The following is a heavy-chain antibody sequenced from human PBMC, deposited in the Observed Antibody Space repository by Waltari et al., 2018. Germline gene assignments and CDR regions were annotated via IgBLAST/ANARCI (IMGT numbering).Heavy chain of an antibody. CDR1: GFTFSSYG. D-gene: IGHD1-26*01. CDR3: AKDGKYVGANYFDY. CDR2: ISYDGSNK. Sequence: QVQLVESGGGVVQPGRSLRLSCAASGFTFSSYGMHWVRQAPGKGLEWVAVISYDGSNKYYADSVKGRFTISRDNSKNTLYLQMNSLRAEDTAVYYCAKDGKYVGANYFDYWGQGTLVTVSS. V-gene: IGHV3-30*18. J-gene: IGHJ4*02.